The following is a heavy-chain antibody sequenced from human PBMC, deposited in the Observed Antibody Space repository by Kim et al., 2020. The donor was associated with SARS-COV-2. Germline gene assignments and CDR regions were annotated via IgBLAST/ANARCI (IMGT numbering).Heavy chain of an antibody. V-gene: IGHV1-2*02. Sequence: DTRYVRKYQGRVSMPRDPSTTTAYMELNSLTSDDTAVYYCARGGPAHEFDPWGQGTLVTVSS. CDR3: ARGGPAHEFDP. J-gene: IGHJ5*02. CDR2: DT.